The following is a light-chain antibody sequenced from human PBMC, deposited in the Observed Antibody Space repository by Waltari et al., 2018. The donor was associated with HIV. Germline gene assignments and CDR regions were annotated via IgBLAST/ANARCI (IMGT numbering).Light chain of an antibody. CDR2: EGN. CDR3: CSYAGTNYV. J-gene: IGLJ1*01. Sequence: QSALSQPASVSGSPGQSITISCTGANSDGGTYDLVSWYQHHPVKAPKLMIYEGNKRPSGVSNRFSGSKSGNTASLTISGLQSEDEADYYCCSYAGTNYVCGTGTKVTVV. V-gene: IGLV2-23*01. CDR1: NSDGGTYDL.